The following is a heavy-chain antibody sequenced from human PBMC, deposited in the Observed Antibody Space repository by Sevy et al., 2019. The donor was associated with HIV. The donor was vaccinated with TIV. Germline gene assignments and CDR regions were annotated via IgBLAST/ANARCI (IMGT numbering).Heavy chain of an antibody. Sequence: SETLSLTCAVHGGSFSGSYWGWVRQPPGEGLEWIGEINHSGRTNYNPSLKSRVTISVDTSKNQFSLNLRSVTAADTAVYFCATARYYYDTTGYPYWYFDLWGRGTLVTVSS. J-gene: IGHJ2*01. D-gene: IGHD3-22*01. CDR3: ATARYYYDTTGYPYWYFDL. CDR2: INHSGRT. CDR1: GGSFSGSY. V-gene: IGHV4-34*01.